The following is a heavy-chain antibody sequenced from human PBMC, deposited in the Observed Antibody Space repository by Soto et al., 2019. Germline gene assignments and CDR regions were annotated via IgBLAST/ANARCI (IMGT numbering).Heavy chain of an antibody. J-gene: IGHJ3*02. CDR2: ISSGSSII. Sequence: QVQLVESGGDLVTTGGSLRLSCTASGFTFSAYYMSWFRQAPGKGLEWISYISSGSSIIFYADSVKGRFTISRDNAENSLYLQMSSLRAEDTAVYHCATSTRGHNGYDSHAYDTWGQGTMVTVSS. CDR3: ATSTRGHNGYDSHAYDT. V-gene: IGHV3-11*01. D-gene: IGHD5-12*01. CDR1: GFTFSAYY.